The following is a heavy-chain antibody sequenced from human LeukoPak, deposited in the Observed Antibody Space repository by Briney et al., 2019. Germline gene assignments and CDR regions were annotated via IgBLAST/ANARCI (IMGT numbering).Heavy chain of an antibody. J-gene: IGHJ4*02. D-gene: IGHD5-18*01. V-gene: IGHV3-66*01. CDR3: AKDDGYSSGFPDY. CDR2: IYSGGST. Sequence: GGSLRLSCAASGFTVSSNYMSWVRQAPGKGLEWVSVIYSGGSTYYADSVKGRFTISRDNSKNTLYLQMNSLRAEDTAVYYCAKDDGYSSGFPDYWGQGTLVTVSS. CDR1: GFTVSSNY.